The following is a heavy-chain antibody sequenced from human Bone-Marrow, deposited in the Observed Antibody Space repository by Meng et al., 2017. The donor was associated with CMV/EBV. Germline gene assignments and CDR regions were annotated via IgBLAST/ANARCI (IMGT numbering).Heavy chain of an antibody. Sequence: SLTCTVPGGSISSYYWSWIRQPPGKGLEWIGYIYYSGSTNYNPSLKSRVTISVDTSKNQFSLKLSSVTAADTAVYYCARDRGSSWSSGYYYYYGMDVWGQGTTVTVSS. D-gene: IGHD6-13*01. J-gene: IGHJ6*02. CDR1: GGSISSYY. V-gene: IGHV4-59*01. CDR2: IYYSGST. CDR3: ARDRGSSWSSGYYYYYGMDV.